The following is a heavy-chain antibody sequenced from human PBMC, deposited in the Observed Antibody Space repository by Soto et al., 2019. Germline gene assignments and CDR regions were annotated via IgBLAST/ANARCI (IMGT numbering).Heavy chain of an antibody. CDR2: IYNGATT. V-gene: IGHV4-59*01. Sequence: PSETLSLTCIVSGGSISSYYWTWTRHPPGKGLEWIGCIYNGATTNYNPSLKSRVTISVDTSKNQFSLKLTSVTAADTAVYYCARDDSQRPATYWGQGTLVTVSS. CDR3: ARDDSQRPATY. J-gene: IGHJ4*02. CDR1: GGSISSYY. D-gene: IGHD1-26*01.